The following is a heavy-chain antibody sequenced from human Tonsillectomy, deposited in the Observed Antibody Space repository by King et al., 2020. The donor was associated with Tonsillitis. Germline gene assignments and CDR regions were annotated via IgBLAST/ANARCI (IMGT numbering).Heavy chain of an antibody. CDR1: GGSISSSSYY. CDR2: IYYSWST. V-gene: IGHV4-39*01. CDR3: ASSPYWSGPFDY. D-gene: IGHD2-8*02. J-gene: IGHJ4*02. Sequence: QLQESGPGLVKPSETLSLTCTVSGGSISSSSYYLGWIRQPPGKGLEWIVIIYYSWSTYYTPSLKIRVTISVDTSPNQFSLTLSSVTAAATAVYYCASSPYWSGPFDYWGQGTLVTVSS.